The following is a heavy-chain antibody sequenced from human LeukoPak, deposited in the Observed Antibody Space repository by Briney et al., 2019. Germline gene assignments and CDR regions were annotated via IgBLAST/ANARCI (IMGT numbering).Heavy chain of an antibody. V-gene: IGHV4-59*01. CDR1: GGSISSYY. CDR3: ARASSGYSQFD. J-gene: IGHJ4*02. CDR2: IYYSGST. D-gene: IGHD6-25*01. Sequence: SETLSLTCTVSGGSISSYYWSWIRQPPGKGLEWIGYIYYSGSTNYNPSLESRVTISVDTSKNQFSLKLSSVTAADTAVYYCARASSGYSQFDWGQGTLVTVSS.